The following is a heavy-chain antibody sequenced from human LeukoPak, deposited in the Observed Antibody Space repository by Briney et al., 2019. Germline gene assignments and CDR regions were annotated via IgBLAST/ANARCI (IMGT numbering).Heavy chain of an antibody. V-gene: IGHV3-23*01. CDR1: GFTLSNYL. J-gene: IGHJ2*01. CDR2: ISGSGGST. Sequence: GGSLRLSCAASGFTLSNYLMHWVRQTPGKGLEWVSAISGSGGSTYYADSVKGRFTISRDNSKNTLYLQMNSLRAEDTAVYYCAKHSTGVECWGRGTLVTVSS. CDR3: AKHSTGVEC. D-gene: IGHD3-10*01.